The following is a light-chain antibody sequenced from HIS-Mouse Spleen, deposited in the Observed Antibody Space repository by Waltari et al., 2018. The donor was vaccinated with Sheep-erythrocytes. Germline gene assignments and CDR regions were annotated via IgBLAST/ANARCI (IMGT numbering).Light chain of an antibody. CDR1: QSVSSY. V-gene: IGKV3-11*01. CDR2: DAS. CDR3: QLRSNWYT. J-gene: IGKJ2*01. Sequence: EIVLTQSPATLSLSPGERDTLSCRASQSVSSYLAWYQQKPGQAPRLLIYDASNRATGIPARFSGSGSGTDFTLTISSLEPEDFAVYYCQLRSNWYTFGQGTKLEIK.